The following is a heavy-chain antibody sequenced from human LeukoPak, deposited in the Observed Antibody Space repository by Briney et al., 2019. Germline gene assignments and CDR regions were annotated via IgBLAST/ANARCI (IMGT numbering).Heavy chain of an antibody. D-gene: IGHD2-15*01. V-gene: IGHV1-2*02. CDR1: GYTFTGYY. J-gene: IGHJ5*01. Sequence: ASVTVSCKASGYTFTGYYLHWVRQAPGQGLEWMGWINPDNGVTNYAQKFQGRVTLTRDTSIRTAYMESSRLRSDDTAVYYCARDEGVCSGGSCADSWGQGTLVTVSS. CDR3: ARDEGVCSGGSCADS. CDR2: INPDNGVT.